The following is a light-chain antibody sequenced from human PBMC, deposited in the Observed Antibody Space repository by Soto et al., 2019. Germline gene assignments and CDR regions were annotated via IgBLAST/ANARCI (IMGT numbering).Light chain of an antibody. J-gene: IGLJ1*01. V-gene: IGLV2-14*01. CDR2: EVS. CDR1: SSDVGGYNY. Sequence: QAVLTQPASVSVSPGQSITISCTGTSSDVGGYNYIAWYQQHPGKATNLMIYEVSDRPSGVSNRFSGSKSGNTACLTISGLQAEDEADYYCSSYTSSSTYVLGTGTKVTVL. CDR3: SSYTSSSTYV.